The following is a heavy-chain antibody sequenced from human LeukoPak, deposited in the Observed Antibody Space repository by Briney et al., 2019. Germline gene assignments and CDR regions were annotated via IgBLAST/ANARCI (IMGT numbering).Heavy chain of an antibody. V-gene: IGHV1-8*01. D-gene: IGHD3-22*01. CDR2: MNPVSGNA. CDR3: ALSYYDSSGYYYVDAFDI. J-gene: IGHJ3*02. Sequence: ASVKVSCKASGYTFTNFDINWVRQAPGQGLEWMGWMNPVSGNAGSAQKFQGRVTMTTDTSTSTAYMELRSLRSDDTAVYYCALSYYDSSGYYYVDAFDIWGQGTMVTVSS. CDR1: GYTFTNFD.